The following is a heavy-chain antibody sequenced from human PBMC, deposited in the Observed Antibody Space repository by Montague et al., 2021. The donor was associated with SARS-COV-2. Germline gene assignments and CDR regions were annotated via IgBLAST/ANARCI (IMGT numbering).Heavy chain of an antibody. D-gene: IGHD5-18*01. V-gene: IGHV3-66*02. CDR3: ARDIQLHYYYYGMDV. J-gene: IGHJ6*02. Sequence: SLRLSCAASEFTVSSNYMSWVRQAPGKGLEWVSVIYSGGSTYYADSVKGRFTISRDNSKNTLYLQMNSLRAEDTAVYYCARDIQLHYYYYGMDVWGQGTTVTVSS. CDR1: EFTVSSNY. CDR2: IYSGGST.